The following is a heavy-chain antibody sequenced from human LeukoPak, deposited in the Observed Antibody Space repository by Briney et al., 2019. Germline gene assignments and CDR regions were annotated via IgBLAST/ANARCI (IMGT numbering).Heavy chain of an antibody. Sequence: GGSLRLSCAASGFTFSSYAMHWVRQAPGKGLEWVAVISYDGSNKYYADSVKGRFTISRDNSKNTLYLQMNSLRAEDTAVYYCARGREMYCSGGSCSPFSLYYYYYGLDVWGQGTTVTVSS. CDR2: ISYDGSNK. CDR1: GFTFSSYA. V-gene: IGHV3-30-3*01. D-gene: IGHD2-15*01. CDR3: ARGREMYCSGGSCSPFSLYYYYYGLDV. J-gene: IGHJ6*02.